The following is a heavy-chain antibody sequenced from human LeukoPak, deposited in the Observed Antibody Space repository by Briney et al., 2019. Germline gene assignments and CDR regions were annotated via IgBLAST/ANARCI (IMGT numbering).Heavy chain of an antibody. V-gene: IGHV3-30*04. CDR2: ISYDGSNK. Sequence: GGSLRLSCAASGFTFSSYAMHRVRQAPGRGLEWVAVISYDGSNKYYADSVKGRFTISRDNSKNTLYLQMNSLRAEDTAVYYCARDRHIVVVTDYYYGMDVWGQGTTVTVSS. CDR1: GFTFSSYA. CDR3: ARDRHIVVVTDYYYGMDV. D-gene: IGHD2-21*02. J-gene: IGHJ6*02.